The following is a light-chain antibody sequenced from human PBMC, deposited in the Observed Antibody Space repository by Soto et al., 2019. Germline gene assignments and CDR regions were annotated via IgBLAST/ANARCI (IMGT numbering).Light chain of an antibody. CDR2: GAS. Sequence: EIILTQSPDTLSLSPGERATLSCRASQTVSSNYLAWCQQRPGQAPRLLIYGASTRAAGIPDRFSGSGSGTDFTRTISSLEPEDVAIYYCQQRRDWPLTFGGGTKV. J-gene: IGKJ4*01. CDR1: QTVSSNY. CDR3: QQRRDWPLT. V-gene: IGKV3D-20*02.